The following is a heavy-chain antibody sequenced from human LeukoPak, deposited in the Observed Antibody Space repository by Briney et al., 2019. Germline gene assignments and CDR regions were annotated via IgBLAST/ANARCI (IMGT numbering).Heavy chain of an antibody. D-gene: IGHD3-10*01. CDR2: MNPNSGNT. CDR1: GYTFTSYD. CDR3: ARVGDGSGSYTHYYYGMDV. J-gene: IGHJ6*02. V-gene: IGHV1-8*01. Sequence: APVKVSCKASGYTFTSYDINWVRQATGQGLEWMGWMNPNSGNTGYAQKFQGRVTMTRNTSISTAYMELSSLRSEDTAVYYCARVGDGSGSYTHYYYGMDVWGQGTTVTVSS.